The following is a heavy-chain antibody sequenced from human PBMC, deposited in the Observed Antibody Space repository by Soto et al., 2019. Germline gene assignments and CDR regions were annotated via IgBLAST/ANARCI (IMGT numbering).Heavy chain of an antibody. V-gene: IGHV4-34*01. Sequence: QVQLQQWGAGLLKPSETLSLTCAVYGGFVSSGSYYWSWIRQPPGKGLEWIGEMSHSGGTHFNPSLKSRVTIPVDSSKNQFSLKMRSVTAADTALYYCARVERGTATTVVDAFDIWGPGTMVTVSS. J-gene: IGHJ3*02. CDR2: MSHSGGT. CDR1: GGFVSSGSYY. CDR3: ARVERGTATTVVDAFDI. D-gene: IGHD1-1*01.